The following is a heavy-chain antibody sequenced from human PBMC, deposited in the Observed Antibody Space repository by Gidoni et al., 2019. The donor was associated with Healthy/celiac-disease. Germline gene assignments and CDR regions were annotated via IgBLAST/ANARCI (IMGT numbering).Heavy chain of an antibody. J-gene: IGHJ6*04. CDR3: AKGDLMDV. CDR2: ISYDGSNK. CDR1: GFTFSSYG. V-gene: IGHV3-30*18. Sequence: QVQLVESGGGVVQPGRSLRLSCAASGFTFSSYGMHWVRQAPGKGLEWVAVISYDGSNKYYADSVKGRFTISRDNSKNTLYLQMNSLRAEDTAVYYCAKGDLMDVWGKGTTVNVSS.